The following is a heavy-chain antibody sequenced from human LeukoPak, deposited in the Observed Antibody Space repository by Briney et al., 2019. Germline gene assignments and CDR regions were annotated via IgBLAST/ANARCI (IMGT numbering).Heavy chain of an antibody. Sequence: SETLSLTCAVYGGSFSGYYWSWIRQPPGKGLEWIGEINHSGSTNYNPSLKSRVTISLDTSQNQFSLKLTSVTPADTAVYYCARTAKYYYGSETYYFFDYWGQGTLVTVSS. V-gene: IGHV4-34*01. CDR3: ARTAKYYYGSETYYFFDY. CDR1: GGSFSGYY. D-gene: IGHD3-10*01. J-gene: IGHJ4*02. CDR2: INHSGST.